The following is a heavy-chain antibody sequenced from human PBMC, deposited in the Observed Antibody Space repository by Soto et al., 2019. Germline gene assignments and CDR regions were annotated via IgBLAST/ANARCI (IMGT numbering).Heavy chain of an antibody. CDR3: GRDSTHAHFDF. D-gene: IGHD2-2*01. V-gene: IGHV3-74*01. CDR2: VDVDGSTT. Sequence: CGSLRLPWAASGFSCGHYWMHWVRQAPGKGLVWGAHVDVDGSTTHYACFVGGRFTVSRDNAKDALYLQMDSLRGDDTSVYYCGRDSTHAHFDFWGQGSLVTVSS. CDR1: GFSCGHYW. J-gene: IGHJ4*02.